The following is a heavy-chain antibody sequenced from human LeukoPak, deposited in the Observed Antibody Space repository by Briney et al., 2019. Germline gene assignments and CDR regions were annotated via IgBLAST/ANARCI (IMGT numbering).Heavy chain of an antibody. V-gene: IGHV3-21*01. CDR3: ARDRGGTDDFWSGYYTGYFDY. CDR2: ISSSSNYI. CDR1: GFTFSSYE. J-gene: IGHJ4*02. D-gene: IGHD3-3*01. Sequence: GGSLRLSCAASGFTFSSYEINWVRQAPGMGLECVSSISSSSNYIYYADSVKGRFTISRDNAKNSLYLQMNSLRAEDTAVFYCARDRGGTDDFWSGYYTGYFDYWGQGTLVTVSS.